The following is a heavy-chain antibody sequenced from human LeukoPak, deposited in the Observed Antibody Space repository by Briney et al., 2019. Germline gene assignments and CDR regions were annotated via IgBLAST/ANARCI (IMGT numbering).Heavy chain of an antibody. CDR1: GFTFSNYA. Sequence: PGGSLRLSCAASGFTFSNYAMDWVRQAPGKGLEWVSAISGSGGSTYYADSVKGRFTISRDNSKNTLYLQMNSLRAEDTAVYYCAKLLNMIVPRKAFDNWGQRTMVTGSS. D-gene: IGHD3-22*01. J-gene: IGHJ3*02. V-gene: IGHV3-23*01. CDR3: AKLLNMIVPRKAFDN. CDR2: ISGSGGST.